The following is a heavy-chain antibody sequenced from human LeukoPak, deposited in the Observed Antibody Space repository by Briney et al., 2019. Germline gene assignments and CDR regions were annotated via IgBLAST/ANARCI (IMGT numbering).Heavy chain of an antibody. D-gene: IGHD3-10*01. CDR3: ARDPNFTEWFGFDY. Sequence: LQTLPQTCDSCGDSVRTNTCAWNWIRQSPSRGLEWLGRTYYRSKWYYDYAVSVSSRITISPDTSKNQLSLQVNSVTPDDTAVYYCARDPNFTEWFGFDYWGQLIIVTVSS. CDR2: TYYRSKWYY. V-gene: IGHV6-1*01. J-gene: IGHJ4*02. CDR1: GDSVRTNTCA.